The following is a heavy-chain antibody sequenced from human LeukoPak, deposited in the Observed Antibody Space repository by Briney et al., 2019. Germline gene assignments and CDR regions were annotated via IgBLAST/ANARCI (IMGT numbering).Heavy chain of an antibody. CDR2: IDPSGGSR. Sequence: GASVKVSCKASGYTFTNYGISWVRQAPGQGLEWMGIIDPSGGSRSYAQKFQGRVTITRDTSTSTVYMELSSLRSEDTAVYYCARDKSGTTQGGPDYWGQGTLVTVSS. J-gene: IGHJ4*02. CDR3: ARDKSGTTQGGPDY. V-gene: IGHV1-46*01. D-gene: IGHD1-1*01. CDR1: GYTFTNYG.